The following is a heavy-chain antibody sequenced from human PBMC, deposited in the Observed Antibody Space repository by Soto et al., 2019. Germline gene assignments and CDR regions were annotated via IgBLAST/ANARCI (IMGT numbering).Heavy chain of an antibody. CDR3: ARQGAATASAFDI. Sequence: SETLSLTCTVSGGSISSSSYYWGWIRQPPGKGLEWIGSIYYSGSTYYNPSLKSRVTISVDTSKNQFSLKLSSVTAADTAVYYCARQGAATASAFDIWGQGTMVTVSS. J-gene: IGHJ3*02. CDR1: GGSISSSSYY. V-gene: IGHV4-39*01. D-gene: IGHD6-13*01. CDR2: IYYSGST.